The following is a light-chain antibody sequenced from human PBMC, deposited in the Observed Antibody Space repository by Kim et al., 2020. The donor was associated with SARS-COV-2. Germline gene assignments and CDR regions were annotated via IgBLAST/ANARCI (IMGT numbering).Light chain of an antibody. CDR1: QSISSW. Sequence: DIQMTQSPSTLSASVGDRVTITSRASQSISSWLAWYQQKPGKAPKLLIYKASNLESGVPSRFSGSGSGTEFTLTISSLQPDDFATYYCQQYNSYTWTFGQGTKVDIK. V-gene: IGKV1-5*03. CDR2: KAS. CDR3: QQYNSYTWT. J-gene: IGKJ1*01.